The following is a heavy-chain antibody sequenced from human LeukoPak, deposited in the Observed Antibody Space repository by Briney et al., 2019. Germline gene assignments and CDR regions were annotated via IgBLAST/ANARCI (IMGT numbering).Heavy chain of an antibody. V-gene: IGHV6-1*01. CDR3: ARGVSNSFDL. D-gene: IGHD4-11*01. Sequence: SQTPSLTCAISGDSVSNNSVAWDWIRQSPSRGLEWLGRTYYRSMWYHDYAASVISRITITPDTSKNQFSLHLNSVTPEDTAVYYCARGVSNSFDLWGQGTLVTVSS. J-gene: IGHJ4*02. CDR2: TYYRSMWYH. CDR1: GDSVSNNSVA.